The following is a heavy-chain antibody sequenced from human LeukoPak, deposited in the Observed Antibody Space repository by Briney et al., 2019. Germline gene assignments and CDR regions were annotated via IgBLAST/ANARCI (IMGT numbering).Heavy chain of an antibody. D-gene: IGHD3-22*01. Sequence: PGGSLRLSCAASGFTFSSYAMSWVRQAPGKGREWVSGISTSGGSTSYADSVKGRFTISRDNPRNTLYMQMNSLRAEDTAVYYCAIMHRYYDGSGYWVQWGQGTLVTVSS. V-gene: IGHV3-23*01. CDR2: ISTSGGST. CDR1: GFTFSSYA. CDR3: AIMHRYYDGSGYWVQ. J-gene: IGHJ4*02.